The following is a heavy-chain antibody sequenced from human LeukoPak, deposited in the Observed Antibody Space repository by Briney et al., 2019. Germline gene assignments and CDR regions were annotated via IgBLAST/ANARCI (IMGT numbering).Heavy chain of an antibody. CDR2: IIPILGIA. V-gene: IGHV1-69*04. J-gene: IGHJ4*02. Sequence: SVKVSCKASGGTFSSYAISWVRRAPGQGLEWMGRIIPILGIANYAQKFQGRVTITADKSTSTAYMELSSLRSEDTAVYYCASSVDYGDYTPFDYWGQGTLVTVSS. D-gene: IGHD4-17*01. CDR1: GGTFSSYA. CDR3: ASSVDYGDYTPFDY.